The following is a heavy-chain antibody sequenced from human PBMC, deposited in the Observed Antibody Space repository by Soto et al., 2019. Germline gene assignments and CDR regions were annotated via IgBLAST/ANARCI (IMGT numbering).Heavy chain of an antibody. V-gene: IGHV3-30-3*01. CDR3: ARGDDYGDRKAD. CDR1: GFTFSSYA. CDR2: ISYDGSNK. Sequence: QVQLVESGGGVVQPGRSLRLSCAASGFTFSSYAMHWVRQAPGKGLEWVAVISYDGSNKYYADSVKCRFTISRDNSEKQVELQMNSLRAEDTAVYYCARGDDYGDRKADWGQGTLVTVSS. D-gene: IGHD4-17*01. J-gene: IGHJ4*02.